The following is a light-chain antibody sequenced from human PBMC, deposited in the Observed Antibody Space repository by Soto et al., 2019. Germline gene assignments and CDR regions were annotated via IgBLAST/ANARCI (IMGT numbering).Light chain of an antibody. CDR1: GSDVGGYNY. J-gene: IGLJ2*01. CDR2: EVS. V-gene: IGLV2-14*01. Sequence: QSALTQPASVSGSHGQSITISCTGTGSDVGGYNYVSWYQQHPGKAPKLMIYEVSNRPSEVSNRFSGSKSGNTASLTISGLQAEDEGNYYCSSYTSGSTLVVFGGGTQLTVL. CDR3: SSYTSGSTLVV.